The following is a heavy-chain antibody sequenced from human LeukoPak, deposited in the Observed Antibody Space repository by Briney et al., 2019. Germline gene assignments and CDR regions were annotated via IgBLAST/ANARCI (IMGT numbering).Heavy chain of an antibody. CDR1: GCSISSYY. CDR2: IYDSGST. V-gene: IGHV4-59*01. D-gene: IGHD3-9*01. Sequence: SETLSLTCTVSGCSISSYYWSWIRQSPGKGLEWSGYIYDSGSTNYNPSLKSRVTISVDTSRSQFSLKLSSVTAADTAVYYCAREDYNILTGSGDNWFDPWGQGTLVTVS. J-gene: IGHJ5*02. CDR3: AREDYNILTGSGDNWFDP.